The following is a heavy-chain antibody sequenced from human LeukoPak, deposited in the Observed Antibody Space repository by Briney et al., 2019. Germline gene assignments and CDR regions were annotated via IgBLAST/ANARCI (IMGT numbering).Heavy chain of an antibody. J-gene: IGHJ3*02. Sequence: PSETLSLTCAVSGYSISSGYYWGWIRQPPGKGLEWIGSIYHSGSTYYNPSLKSRVTISVDTSKNQFSLKLSSVTAADTAVYYCARRHQNDAFDIWGQGTMVAVSS. CDR1: GYSISSGYY. V-gene: IGHV4-38-2*01. CDR2: IYHSGST. CDR3: ARRHQNDAFDI.